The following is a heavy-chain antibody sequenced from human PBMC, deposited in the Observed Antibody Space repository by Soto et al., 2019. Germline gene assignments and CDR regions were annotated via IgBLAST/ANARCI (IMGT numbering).Heavy chain of an antibody. V-gene: IGHV4-39*01. CDR3: ARLYCSSTSCYRWDYYYYGMDV. J-gene: IGHJ6*02. Sequence: SETLSLTCTVSGGSISSSSYYWGWIRQPPGKGLEWIGSIYYSGSTYYNPSLKSRVTISVDTSKNQFSLKLSSVTAADTAVYYCARLYCSSTSCYRWDYYYYGMDVWGQGTTVTVSS. D-gene: IGHD2-2*01. CDR1: GGSISSSSYY. CDR2: IYYSGST.